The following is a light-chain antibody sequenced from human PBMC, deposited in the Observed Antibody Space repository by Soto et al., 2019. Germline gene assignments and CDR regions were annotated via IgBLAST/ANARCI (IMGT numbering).Light chain of an antibody. CDR2: EVS. J-gene: IGLJ1*01. CDR3: CSYGGSSAYV. V-gene: IGLV2-23*02. Sequence: QSVLTQPASVSGSPGQSITISCTGTSSDVGSYNLVSWYQQHPGKAPKVMIYEVSKRPSGVFNRFSGSKSGNTASLTISGLQAEDEADYYCCSYGGSSAYVFGIGTKLTVL. CDR1: SSDVGSYNL.